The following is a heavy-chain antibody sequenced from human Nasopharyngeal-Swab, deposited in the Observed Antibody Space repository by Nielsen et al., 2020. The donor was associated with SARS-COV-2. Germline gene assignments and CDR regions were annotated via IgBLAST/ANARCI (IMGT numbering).Heavy chain of an antibody. D-gene: IGHD2-21*02. J-gene: IGHJ3*02. CDR1: GFTFRNYA. Sequence: GALKISCAASGFTFRNYAMSWVRQAPGKGLEWISAISGLGGSTYYADSVKGRFTISRDNSKNTLYLQMNSLRAEDTAVYYCAKWSQVTTDAFDIWGQGTMVTVSS. CDR3: AKWSQVTTDAFDI. CDR2: ISGLGGST. V-gene: IGHV3-23*01.